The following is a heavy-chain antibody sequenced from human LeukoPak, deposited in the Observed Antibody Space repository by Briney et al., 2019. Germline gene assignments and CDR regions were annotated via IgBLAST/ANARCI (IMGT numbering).Heavy chain of an antibody. D-gene: IGHD1-26*01. CDR1: GFTFSSCW. CDR2: IKQDGSEK. CDR3: ARAMWELTWWD. J-gene: IGHJ4*02. V-gene: IGHV3-7*01. Sequence: GGSLRLSCAASGFTFSSCWMSWVRQAPGKGLEWVANIKQDGSEKYYVDSVKGRFTISRDNAKNSLYLQMNSLRAEDTAVYYCARAMWELTWWDWGQGTLVTVSS.